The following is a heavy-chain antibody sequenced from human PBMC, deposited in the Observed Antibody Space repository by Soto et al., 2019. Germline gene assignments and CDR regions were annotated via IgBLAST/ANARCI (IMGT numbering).Heavy chain of an antibody. J-gene: IGHJ4*02. V-gene: IGHV3-23*05. CDR1: GFTFSTYA. D-gene: IGHD5-18*01. CDR3: AKGGYNYGFLFDC. CDR2: IDNSGGIT. Sequence: PGGSLRLSCAASGFTFSTYAMSWVRQAPGKGLEWVSTIDNSGGITYYADSVKGRFTISRDNSKKTLYLQMNSLRAEDTAVYYCAKGGYNYGFLFDCWGQGTLVTVSS.